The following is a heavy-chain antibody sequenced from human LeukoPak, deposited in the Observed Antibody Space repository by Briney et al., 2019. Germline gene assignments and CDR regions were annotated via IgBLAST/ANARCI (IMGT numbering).Heavy chain of an antibody. D-gene: IGHD3-10*01. J-gene: IGHJ6*02. V-gene: IGHV1-18*01. CDR2: ISAYNGNT. CDR3: ARAFGSYYYYGMDV. CDR1: GYTFTSYG. Sequence: GASVKVCCKASGYTFTSYGISWVRQAPGQGLEWMGWISAYNGNTNYAQKLQGRVTMTTDTSTSTAYMELRSLRSDDTAVYYCARAFGSYYYYGMDVWGQGTTVTVSS.